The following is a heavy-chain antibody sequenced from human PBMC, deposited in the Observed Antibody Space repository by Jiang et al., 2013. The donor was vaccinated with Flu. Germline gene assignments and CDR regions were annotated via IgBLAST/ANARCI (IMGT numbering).Heavy chain of an antibody. V-gene: IGHV4-34*01. CDR2: INHSGST. CDR3: ARVAAGYYYDSSGYYVDY. Sequence: KPSETLSLTCAVYGGSFSGYYWSWIRQPPGKGLEWIGEINHSGSTNYNPSLKSRVTISVDTSKNQFSLKLSSVTAADTAVYYCARVAAGYYYDSSGYYVDYWGQGTLVTVSS. D-gene: IGHD3-22*01. CDR1: GGSFSGYY. J-gene: IGHJ4*02.